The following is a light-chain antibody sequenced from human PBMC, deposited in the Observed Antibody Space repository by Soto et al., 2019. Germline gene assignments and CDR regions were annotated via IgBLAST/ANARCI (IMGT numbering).Light chain of an antibody. CDR2: AAS. V-gene: IGKV1-39*01. CDR3: QQSYSTPRT. Sequence: DIEMTQSPFSLSASVGDRFTITCRASQSISGYLNWYQQKPGKAPKLLIYAASSLQSGVPSRFSGSGSETDFILTISSLRPEDFATYYCQQSYSTPRTFGQGTKVDIK. CDR1: QSISGY. J-gene: IGKJ1*01.